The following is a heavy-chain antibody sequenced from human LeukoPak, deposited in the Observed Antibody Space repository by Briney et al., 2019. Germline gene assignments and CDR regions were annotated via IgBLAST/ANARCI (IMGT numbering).Heavy chain of an antibody. J-gene: IGHJ3*02. V-gene: IGHV4-30-4*08. CDR1: GGSISSGDYY. CDR3: ARVPLWFGELFGKENAFDI. CDR2: IYYSGST. Sequence: SQTLSLTCTVSGGSISSGDYYWSWIRQPPGKGLEWIGYIYYSGSTYYNPSLKSRVTISVDTSKNQFSLKLSSVTAADTAVYYCARVPLWFGELFGKENAFDIWGQGTMVTVSS. D-gene: IGHD3-10*01.